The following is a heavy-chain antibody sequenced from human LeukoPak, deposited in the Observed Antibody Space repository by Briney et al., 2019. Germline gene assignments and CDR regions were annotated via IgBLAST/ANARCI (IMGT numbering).Heavy chain of an antibody. CDR2: IFNGDSK. Sequence: GGALRLSCSASGFTVSNTYMSWVRQAPGKGLDWVSVIFNGDSKYYADSVKGRFTFSRDNSNNTLYLQMNSLRADDTTVYYCARGDDGFDVWGQGTVVTVCS. J-gene: IGHJ3*01. CDR3: ARGDDGFDV. CDR1: GFTVSNTY. V-gene: IGHV3-66*01. D-gene: IGHD3-10*01.